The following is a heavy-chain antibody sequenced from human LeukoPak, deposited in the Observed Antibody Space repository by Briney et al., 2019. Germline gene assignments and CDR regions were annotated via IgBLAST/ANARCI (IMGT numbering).Heavy chain of an antibody. CDR1: GYSPSDLA. D-gene: IGHD3-3*01. Sequence: ASVKVSCKVSGYSPSDLAIHWVRQAPGKGLEWMGGFAPEYDGTVYAQRFQGRVTMTEDTSRDIAYMELSSLKFDDAAVYYCATFMVRLPGFWSGSSFDFWGRGTLVTVSS. CDR2: FAPEYDGT. CDR3: ATFMVRLPGFWSGSSFDF. V-gene: IGHV1-24*01. J-gene: IGHJ4*02.